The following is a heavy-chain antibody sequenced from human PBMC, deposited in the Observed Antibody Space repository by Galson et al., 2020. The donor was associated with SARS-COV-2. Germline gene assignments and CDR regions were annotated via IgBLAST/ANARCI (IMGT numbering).Heavy chain of an antibody. J-gene: IGHJ4*02. CDR1: GYSISSGYY. Sequence: SETLSLTCAVSGYSISSGYYWGWIRQPPGKGLEWIGSIYHSGSTYYNPSLKSRVTISVDTSKNQFSLKLSSVAAADTAVYYWAREWRGPGLRFFEWLAEEDFFDYWGQGTLVPGSS. D-gene: IGHD3-3*01. CDR2: IYHSGST. V-gene: IGHV4-38-2*02. CDR3: AREWRGPGLRFFEWLAEEDFFDY.